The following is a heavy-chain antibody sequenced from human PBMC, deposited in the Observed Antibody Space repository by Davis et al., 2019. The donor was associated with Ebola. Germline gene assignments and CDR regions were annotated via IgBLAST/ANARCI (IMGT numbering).Heavy chain of an antibody. Sequence: SETLSLTCAVYGGSFSGYYWSWIRQPPGKGLEWIGEIYHSGSTNYNPSLKSRVTISVDKSKKQFSLKLSSVTAADTAVYYCASLYYDFWSGDYYYYYGMDVWGQGTTVTVSS. D-gene: IGHD3-3*01. CDR3: ASLYYDFWSGDYYYYYGMDV. CDR2: IYHSGST. CDR1: GGSFSGYY. V-gene: IGHV4-34*01. J-gene: IGHJ6*02.